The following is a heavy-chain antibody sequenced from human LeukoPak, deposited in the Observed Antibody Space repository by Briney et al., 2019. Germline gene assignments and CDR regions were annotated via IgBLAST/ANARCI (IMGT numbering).Heavy chain of an antibody. CDR1: GFTFSSYS. D-gene: IGHD2-2*02. Sequence: GGSLRLSCAASGFTFSSYSMNWVRQAPGKGLEWVSSISSSSSYIYYADSVKGRFTISRDNAKNSLYLQMNSLRAEDTAVYYCARDAVILPAAIGVDYWGQGTLVTVSS. V-gene: IGHV3-21*01. J-gene: IGHJ4*02. CDR2: ISSSSSYI. CDR3: ARDAVILPAAIGVDY.